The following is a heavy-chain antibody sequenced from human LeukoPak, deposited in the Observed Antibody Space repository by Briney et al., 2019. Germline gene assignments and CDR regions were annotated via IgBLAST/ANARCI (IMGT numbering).Heavy chain of an antibody. CDR2: IKQDGSEK. V-gene: IGHV3-7*01. J-gene: IGHJ4*02. CDR1: GFTFSSYW. Sequence: GGSLRLSCAAYGFTFSSYWMSWVRQAPGKGLEWVANIKQDGSEKYHVDSVKGRFTISRDNAKNSLYLQMNSLRAEDTAVYYCARDLPRGLYDYWGQGTLVTVSS. CDR3: ARDLPRGLYDY.